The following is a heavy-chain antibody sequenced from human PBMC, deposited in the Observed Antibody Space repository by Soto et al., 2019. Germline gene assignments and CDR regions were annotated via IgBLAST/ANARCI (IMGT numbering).Heavy chain of an antibody. CDR2: VIPILGQA. D-gene: IGHD6-6*01. CDR1: GGIFSSYA. CDR3: ARVGGIGAPPGTDY. Sequence: SVKVSCKASGGIFSSYAISWLRQAPGQGLEWMGAVIPILGQAYYAQDLQDRVSITADESTRTTYMELSSLRSEDTAVYFCARVGGIGAPPGTDYWGQGTLFTVSS. J-gene: IGHJ4*02. V-gene: IGHV1-69*13.